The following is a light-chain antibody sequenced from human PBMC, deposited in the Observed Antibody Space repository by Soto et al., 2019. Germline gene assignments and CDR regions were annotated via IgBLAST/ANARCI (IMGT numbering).Light chain of an antibody. J-gene: IGLJ1*01. CDR2: GDN. CDR3: QSYDISLHNYV. V-gene: IGLV1-40*01. CDR1: TSNIGAPYD. Sequence: QSVLTQPPSVSGAPGQRVSISCTGSTSNIGAPYDVHWYQHLPGAAPKLLIYGDNNRPSGVPDRFSGSKSGTSASLAITSLQDEDEADYYCQSYDISLHNYVFGTGTKLTVL.